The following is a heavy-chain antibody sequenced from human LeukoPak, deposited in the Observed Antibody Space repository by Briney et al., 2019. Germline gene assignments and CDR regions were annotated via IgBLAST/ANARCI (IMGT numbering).Heavy chain of an antibody. Sequence: SETLYLTCTVSGGSISSYYCTWIRQPPGKGLEWIGYIYYSGSTNCRPSLKSRATISVDTSKNQFSLKLSSVPAADTAVYYCARQGRGYGGNSDYWGQGTLVTVSS. V-gene: IGHV4-59*08. CDR3: ARQGRGYGGNSDY. CDR1: GGSISSYY. J-gene: IGHJ4*02. D-gene: IGHD4-23*01. CDR2: IYYSGST.